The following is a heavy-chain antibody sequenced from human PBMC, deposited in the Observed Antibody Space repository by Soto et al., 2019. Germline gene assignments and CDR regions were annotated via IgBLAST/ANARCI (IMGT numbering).Heavy chain of an antibody. CDR3: ARHRYRATAGCYLDAFDI. J-gene: IGHJ3*02. D-gene: IGHD2-15*01. Sequence: XDALKVYCKSSCYKFHNNWVSWVRQMPGKGLEWVARIDPSDSYINYSPSFQGHVIISTDKSISTAYLQWSSLRASDTAIYYCARHRYRATAGCYLDAFDICGQRTMVTVSS. V-gene: IGHV5-10-1*01. CDR1: CYKFHNNW. CDR2: IDPSDSYI.